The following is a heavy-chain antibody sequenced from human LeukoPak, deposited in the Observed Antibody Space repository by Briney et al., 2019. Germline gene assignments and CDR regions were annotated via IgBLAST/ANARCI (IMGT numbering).Heavy chain of an antibody. CDR3: ARDRGTMVRGSRRFDP. CDR2: INAGNGNT. J-gene: IGHJ5*02. V-gene: IGHV1-3*01. D-gene: IGHD3-10*01. Sequence: ASVKVSCKASGYTFTSYAMHWVRQAPGQRLEWMGWINAGNGNTKYSQKFQGRVTITRDTSASTAYMELSSLRSEDTAVYYCARDRGTMVRGSRRFDPWGQGTLVIVSS. CDR1: GYTFTSYA.